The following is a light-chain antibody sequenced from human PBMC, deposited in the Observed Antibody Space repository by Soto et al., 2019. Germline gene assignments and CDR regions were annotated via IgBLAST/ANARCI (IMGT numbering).Light chain of an antibody. Sequence: EIVLKQSPGTLSLSTGERARLSCRASHSFSYYLSWYQQKPGQAPRLLIYDASTRATGISGSFSGSGSGTEFTLTISSLQSEDFAVYYCQQYNMWPLTFGGGTKVDI. V-gene: IGKV3-15*01. CDR2: DAS. J-gene: IGKJ4*01. CDR3: QQYNMWPLT. CDR1: HSFSYY.